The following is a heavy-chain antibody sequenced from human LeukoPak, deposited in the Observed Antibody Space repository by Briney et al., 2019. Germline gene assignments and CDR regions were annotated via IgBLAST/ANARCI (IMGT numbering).Heavy chain of an antibody. CDR3: ARGRDSGRYFDY. CDR2: IKQDGNEK. Sequence: GGSLRLSCVASGFTFSLYAIHWVRQAPGKGLEWVAIIKQDGNEKYYVDSVKGRFAISRDNAKSSLFLQLAGLRAEDTAVYYCARGRDSGRYFDYWGQGTLVTVSS. V-gene: IGHV3-7*01. CDR1: GFTFSLYA. J-gene: IGHJ4*02. D-gene: IGHD1-26*01.